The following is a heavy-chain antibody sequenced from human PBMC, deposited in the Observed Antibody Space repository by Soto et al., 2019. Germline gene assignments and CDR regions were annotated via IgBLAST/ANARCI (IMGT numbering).Heavy chain of an antibody. J-gene: IGHJ3*02. V-gene: IGHV3-23*01. CDR3: ASSTWIQLWLPAFDI. Sequence: GGSLRLSCAASGFTFSSYAMSWVRQAPGKGLEWVSAISGSGGSTYYADSVKGRFTISRDNAKNSLYLQMNSLRAEDTAVYYCASSTWIQLWLPAFDIWGQGTMVTVSS. D-gene: IGHD5-18*01. CDR1: GFTFSSYA. CDR2: ISGSGGST.